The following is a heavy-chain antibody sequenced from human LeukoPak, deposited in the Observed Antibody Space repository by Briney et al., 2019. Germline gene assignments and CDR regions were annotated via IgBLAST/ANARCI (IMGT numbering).Heavy chain of an antibody. Sequence: QTGGSLRLSCAASGSTFNTHSMNWVRQAPGKGLEWLAYIRSSPFTIYYADSVMGRFTISTDNANNSLYLQMNSLRGEDTAVYYCVRDRFFSFDFWGQGTVVTVSS. J-gene: IGHJ4*02. CDR1: GSTFNTHS. CDR3: VRDRFFSFDF. V-gene: IGHV3-48*01. CDR2: IRSSPFTI.